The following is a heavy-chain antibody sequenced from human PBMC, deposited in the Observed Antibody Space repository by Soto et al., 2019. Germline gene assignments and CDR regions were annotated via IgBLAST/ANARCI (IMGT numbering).Heavy chain of an antibody. CDR1: GYTFTSYA. D-gene: IGHD3-9*01. CDR2: INAGNGNT. J-gene: IGHJ4*02. CDR3: ARGRLVSIDFPRIDY. Sequence: GASVKVSCKASGYTFTSYAMHWVRQAPGQRLEWMGWINAGNGNTKYSQKFQGRVTITRDTSASTAYMELSSLRSEDTAVYYCARGRLVSIDFPRIDYWGQGTLVTVSS. V-gene: IGHV1-3*01.